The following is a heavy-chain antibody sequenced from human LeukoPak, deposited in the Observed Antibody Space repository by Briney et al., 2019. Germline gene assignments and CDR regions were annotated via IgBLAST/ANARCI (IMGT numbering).Heavy chain of an antibody. CDR1: GFTFSNAW. CDR3: NTEMATIGHFDY. D-gene: IGHD5-24*01. CDR2: IKSKTDGGTT. V-gene: IGHV3-15*01. Sequence: GGSLRLSCAASGFTFSNAWMSGVRQAPGRGREWVGRIKSKTDGGTTDYAAPVKGRFTITRDYSKNTLYLQMNSLKPEDTAVYYCNTEMATIGHFDYWGQRTLVTVSS. J-gene: IGHJ4*02.